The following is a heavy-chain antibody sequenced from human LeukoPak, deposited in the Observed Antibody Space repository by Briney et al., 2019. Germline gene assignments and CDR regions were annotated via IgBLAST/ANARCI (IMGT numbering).Heavy chain of an antibody. J-gene: IGHJ4*02. Sequence: GESLKISRKGSGYSFTSYWIGWVRQMPGKGLGWMGIIYPGDSDTRYSPSFQGQVTISADKSISTAYLQWSSLKASDTAMNYCARQENFWSGYLDYWGQGTLVTVSS. CDR3: ARQENFWSGYLDY. V-gene: IGHV5-51*01. D-gene: IGHD3-3*01. CDR1: GYSFTSYW. CDR2: IYPGDSDT.